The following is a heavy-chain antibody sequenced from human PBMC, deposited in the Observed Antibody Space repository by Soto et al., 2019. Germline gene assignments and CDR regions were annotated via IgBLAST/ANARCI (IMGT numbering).Heavy chain of an antibody. CDR2: ISGSGGST. CDR3: AKSPGDTRPADAFDI. J-gene: IGHJ3*02. V-gene: IGHV3-23*01. Sequence: GGSLRLSCAASGFTFSSYAMSWVRQAPGKGLEWVSAISGSGGSTYYADSVKGRFTISRDNSKNTLYLQMNSLRAEDTAVDYCAKSPGDTRPADAFDIWGQGTMVTVAS. CDR1: GFTFSSYA. D-gene: IGHD7-27*01.